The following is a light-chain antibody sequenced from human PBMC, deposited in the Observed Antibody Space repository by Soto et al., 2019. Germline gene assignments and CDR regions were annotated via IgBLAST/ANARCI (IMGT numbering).Light chain of an antibody. CDR1: HSLIYRDGNTS. Sequence: EAVMTQSPLSLPVTLGQPASISSESIHSLIYRDGNTSLNWFHQRPAQSPRRLIYKVSNRDSGVPHRFSGSGSGTDFTLEISAVEAEDVGVYYCMQATHWPYTFGQGTKLEIK. J-gene: IGKJ2*01. V-gene: IGKV2-30*01. CDR2: KVS. CDR3: MQATHWPYT.